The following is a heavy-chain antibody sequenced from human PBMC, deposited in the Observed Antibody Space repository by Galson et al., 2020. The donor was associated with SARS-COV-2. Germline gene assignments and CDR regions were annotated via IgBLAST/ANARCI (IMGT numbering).Heavy chain of an antibody. CDR2: ISAYNGNT. CDR3: ARVIQSPTIIASGHGRFDY. J-gene: IGHJ4*02. CDR1: GYTFTSYG. D-gene: IGHD3-16*02. Sequence: ASVKVSCKASGYTFTSYGISWVRQAPGQGLEWMGWISAYNGNTNYAQKLQGRVTMTTDTSTSTAYMELRSLRSDDTAVYYCARVIQSPTIIASGHGRFDYWGQGTLVTVSS. V-gene: IGHV1-18*04.